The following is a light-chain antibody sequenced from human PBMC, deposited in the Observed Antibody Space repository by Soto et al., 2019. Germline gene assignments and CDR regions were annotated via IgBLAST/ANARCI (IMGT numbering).Light chain of an antibody. J-gene: IGKJ1*01. CDR1: QSISSW. V-gene: IGKV1-5*03. Sequence: IHMTQSPSTLSASLGARVTITFRASQSISSWLAWYQQKPGKAPKLLIYKASSLESGVPSRFSGSGSGTEFTLTISSLQPDDFATYYCQQYNSYSQTFGQGTKVDIK. CDR2: KAS. CDR3: QQYNSYSQT.